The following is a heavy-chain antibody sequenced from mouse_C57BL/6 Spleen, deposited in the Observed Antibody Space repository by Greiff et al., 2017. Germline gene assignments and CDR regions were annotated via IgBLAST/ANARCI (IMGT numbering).Heavy chain of an antibody. J-gene: IGHJ1*03. V-gene: IGHV1-50*01. CDR1: GYTFTSYW. CDR3: ARTLNYAYFDV. D-gene: IGHD1-1*01. CDR2: IDPSDSYT. Sequence: QVQLQQPGAELVKPGASVKLSCKASGYTFTSYWMQWVKQRPGQGLEWIGEIDPSDSYTNYNQKFKGKATLTVDTSSSTAYIQLSSLTSEDSAVYYCARTLNYAYFDVWGTGTTVTVSS.